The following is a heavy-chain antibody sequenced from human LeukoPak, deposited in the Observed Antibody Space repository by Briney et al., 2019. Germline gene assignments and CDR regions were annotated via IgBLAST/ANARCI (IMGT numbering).Heavy chain of an antibody. CDR1: GGTFSSYA. D-gene: IGHD1-26*01. CDR2: IIPILGIA. J-gene: IGHJ4*02. V-gene: IGHV1-69*04. CDR3: ARSWGIVGATGSIAY. Sequence: GASVKVSFKSSGGTFSSYAISWVRQAPGQGLEWMGRIIPILGIANYAQKFQGRVTITADKSTSTAYMELSSLRSEDTAVYYCARSWGIVGATGSIAYWGQGTLVTVSS.